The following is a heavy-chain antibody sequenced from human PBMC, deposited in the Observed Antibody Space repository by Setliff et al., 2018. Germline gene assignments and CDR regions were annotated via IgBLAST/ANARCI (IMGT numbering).Heavy chain of an antibody. V-gene: IGHV5-51*01. D-gene: IGHD2-21*01. CDR3: ARRGERFFNWFDP. J-gene: IGHJ5*02. Sequence: PGESLKISCKGSGYSFSNFWIGWVRQMPGKGPEWMGIIYPGDSHTRYSPSFQGQVTMSADKSINTAYLQWSNLKASDTAVYYCARRGERFFNWFDPWGQGTLVTVSS. CDR2: IYPGDSHT. CDR1: GYSFSNFW.